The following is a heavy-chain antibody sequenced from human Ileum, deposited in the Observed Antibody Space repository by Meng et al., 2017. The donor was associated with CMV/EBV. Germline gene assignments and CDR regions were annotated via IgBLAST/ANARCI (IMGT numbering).Heavy chain of an antibody. D-gene: IGHD5-18*01. V-gene: IGHV3-7*01. CDR2: IKPDGSEN. J-gene: IGHJ4*02. Sequence: GGSLRLSCAASGFTFSSTWMGWVRQGPGKGLEWVANIKPDGSENWSTDSVKGRFTISRDNAKNSLFLQMNSLRADDTAVYFCATLGFRRIDYWGQGTRVTVSS. CDR3: ATLGFRRIDY. CDR1: GFTFSSTW.